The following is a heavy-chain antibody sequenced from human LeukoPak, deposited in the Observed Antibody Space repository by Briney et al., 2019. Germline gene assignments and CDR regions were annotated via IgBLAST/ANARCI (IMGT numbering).Heavy chain of an antibody. CDR3: ARARGAPRVSFDP. Sequence: PSETLSLTCAVSGGSISSSNWWSWVRQPPGKGLEWIGEIYHSGSTNYNPSLKSRVTISVDKSKNQFSLKLSSVTAADTAVYYCARARGAPRVSFDPWGQGTLVTVSS. J-gene: IGHJ5*02. CDR1: GGSISSSNW. D-gene: IGHD6-13*01. V-gene: IGHV4-4*02. CDR2: IYHSGST.